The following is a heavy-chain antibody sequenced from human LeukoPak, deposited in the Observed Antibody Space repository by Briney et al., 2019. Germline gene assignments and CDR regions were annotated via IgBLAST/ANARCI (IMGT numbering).Heavy chain of an antibody. D-gene: IGHD6-6*01. CDR3: ARAHSTSVADAFDI. Sequence: ASVKVSCKASGYTFTSYGISWVRQAPGQGLEWMGWISACNGNTNYAQKLQGRVTMTTDTSTSTAYMELRSLRSDDTAVYYCARAHSTSVADAFDIWGQGTMVTVSS. J-gene: IGHJ3*02. CDR1: GYTFTSYG. CDR2: ISACNGNT. V-gene: IGHV1-18*01.